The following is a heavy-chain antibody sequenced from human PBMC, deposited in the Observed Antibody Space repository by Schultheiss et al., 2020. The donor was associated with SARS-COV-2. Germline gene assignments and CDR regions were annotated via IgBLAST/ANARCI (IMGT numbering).Heavy chain of an antibody. V-gene: IGHV4-59*12. CDR3: ARETGYSSSCYGY. D-gene: IGHD6-13*01. J-gene: IGHJ4*02. Sequence: SQTLSLTCTVSGGSISPYYWSWIRQTPGKGLEWIGYIYYSGSTNYNPSLKSRVTISVDTSKNQFSLKLSSVTAADTAVYYCARETGYSSSCYGYWGQGTLVTVSS. CDR1: GGSISPYY. CDR2: IYYSGST.